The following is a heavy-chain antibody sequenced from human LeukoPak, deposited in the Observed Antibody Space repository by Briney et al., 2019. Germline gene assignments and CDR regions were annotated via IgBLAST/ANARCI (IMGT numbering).Heavy chain of an antibody. CDR2: ISA. CDR3: ARDRFRGSTGNHFAY. V-gene: IGHV1-18*01. CDR1: GYTFTTYD. D-gene: IGHD1-26*01. J-gene: IGHJ4*02. Sequence: ASVKVSCKASGYTFTTYDISWVRQAPGQGLEWMGWISAYAQKFQDRVTMTTDTSTRTAYMEVRSLRSDDTAVYFCARDRFRGSTGNHFAYWGQGTLVTVSS.